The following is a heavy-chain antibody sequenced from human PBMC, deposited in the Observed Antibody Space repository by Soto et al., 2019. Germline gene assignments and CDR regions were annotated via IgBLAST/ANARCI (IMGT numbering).Heavy chain of an antibody. D-gene: IGHD3-22*01. CDR2: LSTFDGST. CDR3: ARDVGHYYDGSGYKIFFDY. J-gene: IGHJ4*02. CDR1: GYTFTNYG. Sequence: QVPLVQSGAEVKKPGASVKVSCKVSGYTFTNYGISWVLQTPGQGLEWMGWLSTFDGSTNYAQKLQGRVTMTTDISTTTAYMDLRSLRSDDTAVYYCARDVGHYYDGSGYKIFFDYWGQGTLVTISS. V-gene: IGHV1-18*01.